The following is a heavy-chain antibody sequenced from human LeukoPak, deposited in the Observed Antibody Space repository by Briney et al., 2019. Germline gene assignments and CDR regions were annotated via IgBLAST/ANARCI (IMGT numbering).Heavy chain of an antibody. CDR1: GGTFNSYA. CDR3: ARGLMIARYFDY. J-gene: IGHJ4*02. D-gene: IGHD3-22*01. V-gene: IGHV1-69*04. Sequence: SVKVSCKASGGTFNSYAISWVRQAPGQGLEWIGRIIPILGIANYAQKFQGRVTITADKSTSTAYMELSSLRSEDTAVYYCARGLMIARYFDYWGQGTLVTVSS. CDR2: IIPILGIA.